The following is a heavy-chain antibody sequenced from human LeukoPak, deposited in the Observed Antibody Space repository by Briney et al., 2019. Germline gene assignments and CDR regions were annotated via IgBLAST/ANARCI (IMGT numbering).Heavy chain of an antibody. Sequence: TSETLSLTCAASGGSISSGDYSWSWIRQPPGKGLEWIGSISFTGSNYYNPSLKSRVTISVDTSKNQFSLKLSSVTAADTAVYYCASPYDPYYFDCWGQGTLVTVSS. CDR1: GGSISSGDYS. J-gene: IGHJ4*02. CDR2: ISFTGSN. V-gene: IGHV4-30-2*03. CDR3: ASPYDPYYFDC. D-gene: IGHD3-16*01.